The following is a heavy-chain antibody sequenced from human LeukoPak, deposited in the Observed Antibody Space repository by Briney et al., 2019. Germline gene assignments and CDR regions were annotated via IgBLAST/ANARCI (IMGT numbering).Heavy chain of an antibody. D-gene: IGHD6-19*01. CDR2: IRSKANSYAT. V-gene: IGHV3-73*01. CDR1: GLTFSGST. J-gene: IGHJ4*02. CDR3: TSGRSGWDVFDY. Sequence: GGSLKLSCAASGLTFSGSTMRWVRQASGKGLEWVGGIRSKANSYATAYPASVKGRFTISREDSKNTAYLQMNSLETEDTAVYYCTSGRSGWDVFDYWGQGTLVTVSS.